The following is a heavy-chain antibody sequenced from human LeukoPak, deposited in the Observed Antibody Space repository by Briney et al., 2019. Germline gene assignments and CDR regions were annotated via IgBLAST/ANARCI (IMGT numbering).Heavy chain of an antibody. Sequence: SQTLSLTCTVSGGSISSGDYYWSWIRQPPGRRLEWLGYIRYSGSTNLNPSLKSRVTISVDTSKNHFSLKLSSVTAADTAVYYCARARDGYNAWGEFDNYYYMDVWGKGTTVTVSS. CDR3: ARARDGYNAWGEFDNYYYMDV. CDR2: IRYSGST. J-gene: IGHJ6*03. D-gene: IGHD5-24*01. CDR1: GGSISSGDYY. V-gene: IGHV4-61*03.